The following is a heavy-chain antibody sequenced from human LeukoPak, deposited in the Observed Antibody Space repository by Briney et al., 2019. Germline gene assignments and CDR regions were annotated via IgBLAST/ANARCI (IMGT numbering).Heavy chain of an antibody. Sequence: GALRLSCAASGFTFSSYSMNWVRQAPGKGLEWVSSISSSSSYIYYADSVKGRFTISRDNAKNSLYLQMNSLRAEDTAVYYCARDTVTTDWFDPWGQGTLVTVSS. D-gene: IGHD4-17*01. V-gene: IGHV3-21*01. CDR3: ARDTVTTDWFDP. J-gene: IGHJ5*02. CDR1: GFTFSSYS. CDR2: ISSSSSYI.